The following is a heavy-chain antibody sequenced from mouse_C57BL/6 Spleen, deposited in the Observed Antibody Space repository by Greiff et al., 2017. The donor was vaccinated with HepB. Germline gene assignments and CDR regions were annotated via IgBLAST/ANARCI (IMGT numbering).Heavy chain of an antibody. CDR3: ARSRWDWFAY. V-gene: IGHV1-26*01. D-gene: IGHD4-1*01. CDR1: GYTFTDYY. Sequence: VQLQQSGPELVKPGASVKISCKASGYTFTDYYMNWVKQSHGKSLEWIGDINPNNGGTSYNQKFKGKATLTVEKSSSTAYMELRRLTSEDSAVYYCARSRWDWFAYWGQGTLVTVSA. J-gene: IGHJ3*01. CDR2: INPNNGGT.